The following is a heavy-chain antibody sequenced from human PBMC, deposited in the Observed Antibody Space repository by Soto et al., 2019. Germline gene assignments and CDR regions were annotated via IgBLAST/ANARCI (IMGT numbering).Heavy chain of an antibody. CDR1: SGSISGYY. J-gene: IGHJ5*02. V-gene: IGHV4-59*01. CDR2: IHYSGST. D-gene: IGHD6-19*01. CDR3: ARGGYSSGWGNWFDP. Sequence: QVQLQESGPGLVKPSETLSLTCTVSSGSISGYYWSWIRQPPGKGLEWIGYIHYSGSTNYNPSLKSRVTISVDTSKNHFSLKLTSVTAADTAVYYCARGGYSSGWGNWFDPWGQGTQVTVSS.